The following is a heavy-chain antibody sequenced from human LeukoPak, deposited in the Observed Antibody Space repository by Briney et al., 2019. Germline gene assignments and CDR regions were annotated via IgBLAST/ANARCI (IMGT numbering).Heavy chain of an antibody. CDR2: ISSSSTI. J-gene: IGHJ6*03. CDR1: GFTFSSYS. Sequence: GGSLRLSCAASGFTFSSYSMNWVRQAPGKGLEWVSYISSSSTIYYADSVKGRFTISRDNATNTLFLQMNSLRADDTAVYYCARSTSHYYYYYMDVWGKGTTVTISS. CDR3: ARSTSHYYYYYMDV. V-gene: IGHV3-48*04.